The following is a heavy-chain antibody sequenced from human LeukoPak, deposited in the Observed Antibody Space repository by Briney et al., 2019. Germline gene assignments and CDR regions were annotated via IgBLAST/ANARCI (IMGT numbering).Heavy chain of an antibody. CDR1: GFTFSSYA. Sequence: GGSLRLSCAASGFTFSSYAMSWVRQAPGKGLEWVSAISGSGGSTYYADSVKGRFTISRDNSKNTLYVQMNSLRAEDTAVYYCARVKARGWNGHGYWGQGTLVTVSS. CDR2: ISGSGGST. V-gene: IGHV3-23*01. J-gene: IGHJ4*02. D-gene: IGHD6-19*01. CDR3: ARVKARGWNGHGY.